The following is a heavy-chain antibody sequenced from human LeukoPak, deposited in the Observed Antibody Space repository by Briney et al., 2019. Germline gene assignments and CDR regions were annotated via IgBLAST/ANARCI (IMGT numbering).Heavy chain of an antibody. J-gene: IGHJ4*02. CDR2: TRNKANSYTT. V-gene: IGHV3-72*01. CDR1: GFTFSDHY. D-gene: IGHD6-6*01. Sequence: QPGRSLRLSCAASGFTFSDHYMDWVRQAPGKGLEWVGRTRNKANSYTTEYAASVKGRFTISRDDSKNSLYLQMNSLKTEDTAVYYCARGLAIAARHYYFDYWGQGTLVTVSS. CDR3: ARGLAIAARHYYFDY.